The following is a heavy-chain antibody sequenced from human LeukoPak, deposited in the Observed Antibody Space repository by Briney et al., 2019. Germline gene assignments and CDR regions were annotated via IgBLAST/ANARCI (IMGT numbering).Heavy chain of an antibody. CDR3: ARARSHIRSHDAFDI. D-gene: IGHD2-2*02. V-gene: IGHV1-46*01. CDR1: GYTFSSYD. CDR2: INPSGGST. Sequence: GASVKVSCKASGYTFSSYDISWVRQAPGQGLEWMGIINPSGGSTSYAQKFQGRVTMTRDTSTSTVYMELSSLRSEDTAVYYCARARSHIRSHDAFDIWGQGTMVTVSS. J-gene: IGHJ3*02.